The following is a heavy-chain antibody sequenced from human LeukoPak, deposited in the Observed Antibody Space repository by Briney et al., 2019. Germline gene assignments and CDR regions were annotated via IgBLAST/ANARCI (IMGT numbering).Heavy chain of an antibody. CDR2: ITSSSRTI. D-gene: IGHD4-23*01. CDR1: GFTFSSSE. J-gene: IGHJ4*02. CDR3: ARIPHPSPVGY. V-gene: IGHV3-48*03. Sequence: GGSLRLSCVASGFTFSSSEMNWVRQAPGKGLEWISYITSSSRTIWYADSVEGRFTISRDNAKNSLYLQMNGLRDDDTAVYYCARIPHPSPVGYWGQGTLVTVSS.